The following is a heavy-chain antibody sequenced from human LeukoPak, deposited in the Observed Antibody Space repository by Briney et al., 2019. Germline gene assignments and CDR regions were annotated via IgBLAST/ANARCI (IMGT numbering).Heavy chain of an antibody. CDR1: GGSFSGYY. Sequence: SETLSLTCAVYGGSFSGYYWSWIRQPPGKGLEWIGEINHSGSTNYNPSLKSRVTISVDTSKNQFSLKLSSVTAADTAVYYCARDRRVAAAGIWGQGTMVTVSS. D-gene: IGHD6-13*01. CDR2: INHSGST. V-gene: IGHV4-34*01. J-gene: IGHJ3*02. CDR3: ARDRRVAAAGI.